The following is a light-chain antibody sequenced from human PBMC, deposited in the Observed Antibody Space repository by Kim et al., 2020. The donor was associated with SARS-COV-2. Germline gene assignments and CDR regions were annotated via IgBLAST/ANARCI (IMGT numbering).Light chain of an antibody. CDR2: SNN. CDR1: DSNIGSNT. J-gene: IGLJ3*02. Sequence: ERRYPSLRSGRDSNIGSNTVNWYQQPPATAPKLLIYSNNPRPSGVPDRFSGSKSGTSASLAISGLQSEDEADYYCAAWDDSLNGVFGGGTQLTVL. V-gene: IGLV1-44*01. CDR3: AAWDDSLNGV.